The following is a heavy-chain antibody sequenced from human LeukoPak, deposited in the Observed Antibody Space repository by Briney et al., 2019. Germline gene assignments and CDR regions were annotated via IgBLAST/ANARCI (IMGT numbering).Heavy chain of an antibody. J-gene: IGHJ6*03. D-gene: IGHD2-15*01. CDR1: GYSFTSYW. CDR2: IYPGDSDT. CDR3: ARLDKVVAATFYYYYYMDV. Sequence: GESLKISCKGSGYSFTSYWIGWVRQMPGKGLEWMGIIYPGDSDTRYSPSFQGQVTISADKSISTAYLQWSSLKASDTAMYYCARLDKVVAATFYYYYYMDVWGKGTTVTVSS. V-gene: IGHV5-51*01.